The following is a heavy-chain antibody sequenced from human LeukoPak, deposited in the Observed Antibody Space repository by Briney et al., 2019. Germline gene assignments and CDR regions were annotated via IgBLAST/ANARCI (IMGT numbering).Heavy chain of an antibody. Sequence: GGSLRLSCAASAFTFSSYAMSWVRQAPGKGLEWVSVISGSGGSTYYADSVKGRFTISRDNSKNTLYLQMNSLRAEDTAVYYCAKGGSSGPRARFDYWGQGTLVTVSS. V-gene: IGHV3-23*01. CDR2: ISGSGGST. D-gene: IGHD6-19*01. CDR3: AKGGSSGPRARFDY. CDR1: AFTFSSYA. J-gene: IGHJ4*02.